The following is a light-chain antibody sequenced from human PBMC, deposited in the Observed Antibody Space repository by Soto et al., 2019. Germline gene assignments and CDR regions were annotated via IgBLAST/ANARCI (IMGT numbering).Light chain of an antibody. CDR2: GAS. J-gene: IGKJ2*01. CDR3: QQYGSSPYT. Sequence: EILLTQSPGTLSLSPGERATLSCRASQSVRNSYLAWYQQEPGQAPRLLIYGASGRATGIPDRFSGSGSGTDFTLTISRLEPEDFAVYYCQQYGSSPYTFDQGTKLEI. V-gene: IGKV3-20*01. CDR1: QSVRNSY.